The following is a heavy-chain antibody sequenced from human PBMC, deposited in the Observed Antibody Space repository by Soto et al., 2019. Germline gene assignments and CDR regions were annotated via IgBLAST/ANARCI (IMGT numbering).Heavy chain of an antibody. CDR3: ALATLYCSSTSCYTFDY. Sequence: GSGPTLVNPTQTLTMTCTFSGFSLSTSGVGVGWIRQPPGKALEWLALIYWNDDKRYSPSLKSRLTITKDTSKNQVVLTMTNMDPVDTATYYCALATLYCSSTSCYTFDYWGQGTLVTVSS. CDR2: IYWNDDK. J-gene: IGHJ4*02. D-gene: IGHD2-2*02. CDR1: GFSLSTSGVG. V-gene: IGHV2-5*01.